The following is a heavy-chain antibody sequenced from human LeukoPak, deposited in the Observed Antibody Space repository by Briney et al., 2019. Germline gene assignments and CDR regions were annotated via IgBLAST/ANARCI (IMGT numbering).Heavy chain of an antibody. D-gene: IGHD3-10*01. CDR2: ISSSGSTI. V-gene: IGHV3-48*03. CDR3: ARGMVRGVWDYYYYGMDV. CDR1: GFTFSSYE. J-gene: IGHJ6*04. Sequence: PGGSLRLSCAASGFTFSSYEMNWVRQAPGKGLEWVSYISSSGSTIYYADSAKGRFTISRDNAKNSLYLQMNSLRAEDTAVYYCARGMVRGVWDYYYYGMDVWGKGTTVTVSS.